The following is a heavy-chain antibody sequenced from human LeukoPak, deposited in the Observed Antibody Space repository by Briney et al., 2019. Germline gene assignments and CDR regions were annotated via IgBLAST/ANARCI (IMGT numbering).Heavy chain of an antibody. CDR2: ISDSGDYT. V-gene: IGHV3-23*01. D-gene: IGHD2-8*01. CDR3: AKDTSIGKYCTNGVCSLFDY. J-gene: IGHJ4*02. CDR1: GFTFSSYA. Sequence: PGGSLTLSCAGSGFTFSSYAMSWVRQAPGQGLEWVSVISDSGDYTSYADSVRGRFTISRDNSRNTLYLQMISLRPADTAVYYCAKDTSIGKYCTNGVCSLFDYWGQGTLVTVSS.